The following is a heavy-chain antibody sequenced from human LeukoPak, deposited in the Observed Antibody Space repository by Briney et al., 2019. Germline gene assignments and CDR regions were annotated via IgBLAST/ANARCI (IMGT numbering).Heavy chain of an antibody. CDR1: GFTFSSYG. J-gene: IGHJ3*02. D-gene: IGHD2-21*02. CDR3: ARAAHIVVVTAISAFDI. CDR2: IRYDGSNK. Sequence: GGSLRLSCAASGFTFSSYGMHWVRQAPGKGLEWVAFIRYDGSNKYYADSVKGRFTISRDNSKNTLYLQMNSLRAEDTAVYYCARAAHIVVVTAISAFDIWGQGTMVTVSS. V-gene: IGHV3-30*02.